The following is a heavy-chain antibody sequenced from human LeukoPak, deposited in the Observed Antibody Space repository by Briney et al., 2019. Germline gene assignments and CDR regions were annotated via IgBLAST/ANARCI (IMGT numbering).Heavy chain of an antibody. D-gene: IGHD3-10*01. CDR3: ARLSGYYGSGSHAKAPYYFDY. V-gene: IGHV4-61*02. CDR2: IYTSGST. J-gene: IGHJ4*02. CDR1: GGSFSSGSYY. Sequence: PSETLSLTCTVSGGSFSSGSYYWSWIRKPAGKGLEWIGRIYTSGSTNYNPSLKRRVTISVDTSKNQFSLRLSSVTAADTAVYYCARLSGYYGSGSHAKAPYYFDYWGQGTLVTVSS.